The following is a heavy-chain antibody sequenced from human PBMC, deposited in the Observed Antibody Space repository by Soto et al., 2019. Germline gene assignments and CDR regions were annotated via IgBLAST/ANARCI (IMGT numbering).Heavy chain of an antibody. V-gene: IGHV4-31*03. CDR3: ARAVFGGAYYYYYGMDV. CDR2: IYYSGST. D-gene: IGHD3-10*02. Sequence: SETLSLTCTVSGGSIISGGYYWSLIRQHPGKGLEWIGYIYYSGSTYYNPSLKSRVTISVDTSKNQFSLKLSSVTAADTAVYYCARAVFGGAYYYYYGMDVWGQGTTVTVSS. J-gene: IGHJ6*02. CDR1: GGSIISGGYY.